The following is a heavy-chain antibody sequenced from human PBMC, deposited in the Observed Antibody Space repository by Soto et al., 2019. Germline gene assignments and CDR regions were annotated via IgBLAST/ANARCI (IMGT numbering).Heavy chain of an antibody. J-gene: IGHJ6*03. D-gene: IGHD3-3*01. Sequence: EVQLVESGGGLVQPGRSLRLSCAGSGFTFDDYAMHWVRQTPGKGLEWVSHISWNSGSIAYADSVKGRFIISRDNAKNSLLLEMNSLRAEDTAVYYCAKGRIDFWVYMDVWGKGTTVTVSS. CDR3: AKGRIDFWVYMDV. V-gene: IGHV3-9*01. CDR2: ISWNSGSI. CDR1: GFTFDDYA.